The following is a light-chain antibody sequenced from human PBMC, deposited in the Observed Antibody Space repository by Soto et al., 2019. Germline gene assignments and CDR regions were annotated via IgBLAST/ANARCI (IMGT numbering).Light chain of an antibody. V-gene: IGKV3-20*01. CDR3: QQYGSSPLT. CDR2: GAS. J-gene: IGKJ4*01. CDR1: ESVSDNY. Sequence: EIVLTHSPGTLSLSPCERATLSFSASESVSDNYLAWYQQRSGQAPRLVIYGASSRASAVPDRFSGSGSGADFTLTISRLEPEDFAVYYCQQYGSSPLTFGEGTKVDIK.